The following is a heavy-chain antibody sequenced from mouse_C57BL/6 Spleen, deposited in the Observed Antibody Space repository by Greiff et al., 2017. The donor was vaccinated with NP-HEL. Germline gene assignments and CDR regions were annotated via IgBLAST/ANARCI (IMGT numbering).Heavy chain of an antibody. Sequence: QVQLQQSGAELVKPGASVKLSCKASGYTFTSYWMHWVKQRPGRGLEWIGRIDPNSGGTKYNEKFKSKATLTVDKPSSTAYMQLSSLTSEDSAVYECARSLYDGYSFYYAMDYWGQGTSVTVSS. J-gene: IGHJ4*01. CDR3: ARSLYDGYSFYYAMDY. CDR2: IDPNSGGT. V-gene: IGHV1-72*01. D-gene: IGHD2-3*01. CDR1: GYTFTSYW.